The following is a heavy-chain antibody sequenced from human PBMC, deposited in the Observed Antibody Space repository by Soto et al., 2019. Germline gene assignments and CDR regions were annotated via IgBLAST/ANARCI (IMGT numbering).Heavy chain of an antibody. V-gene: IGHV1-18*01. J-gene: IGHJ5*02. CDR2: ISANNGNT. CDR3: ARAYSPGLFDP. CDR1: GYTFTSYG. Sequence: QVQLVQSGAEVKKPGASVKVSCKASGYTFTSYGISWVRQAPGQGLEWMGWISANNGNTKYAQNSQGRVTMTTDTSTSTADMELRSLRSEHTAVYYCARAYSPGLFDPWGQGTLVTVSS. D-gene: IGHD2-15*01.